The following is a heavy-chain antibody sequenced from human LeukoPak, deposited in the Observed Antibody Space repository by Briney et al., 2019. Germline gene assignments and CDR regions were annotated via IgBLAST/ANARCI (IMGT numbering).Heavy chain of an antibody. J-gene: IGHJ3*02. V-gene: IGHV1-2*02. CDR1: GSIFTGYY. Sequence: GASVKVSCKASGSIFTGYYMHWVRQAPGQGLEWMGWINPNSGGTNYAEKFQGRVTMTRDTSISTAYMELTRLRSDDTAVYYCARVGGSNRGYFDWSPPVSDAFDIWGQGTMVTVSS. D-gene: IGHD3-9*01. CDR3: ARVGGSNRGYFDWSPPVSDAFDI. CDR2: INPNSGGT.